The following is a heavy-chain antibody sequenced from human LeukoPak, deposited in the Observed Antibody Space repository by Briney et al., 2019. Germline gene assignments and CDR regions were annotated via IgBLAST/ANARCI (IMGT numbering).Heavy chain of an antibody. CDR2: IYYSGST. CDR1: GGSISSYY. V-gene: IGHV4-59*01. Sequence: SETLSLTCTVSGGSISSYYWSWIRQPPGKGLEWIGYIYYSGSTNYNPSLKSRVTISVDTSKNQSSLKLSSVTAADTAAYYCARSPLWFGEFPGAFDIWGQGTMVTVSS. D-gene: IGHD3-10*01. J-gene: IGHJ3*02. CDR3: ARSPLWFGEFPGAFDI.